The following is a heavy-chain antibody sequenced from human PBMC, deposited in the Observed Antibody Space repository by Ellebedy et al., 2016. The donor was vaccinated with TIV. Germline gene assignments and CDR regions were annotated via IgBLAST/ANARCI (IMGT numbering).Heavy chain of an antibody. CDR3: AFSVRGLSGYYYGMDV. V-gene: IGHV1-69*04. CDR1: GYTFTSFG. J-gene: IGHJ6*02. D-gene: IGHD3-16*02. Sequence: AASVKVSCKSSGYTFTSFGVNWVRQAPGQGLEWMGRIIPILGIANYAQKFQGRVTITADKSTSTAYMELSSLRSEDTAVYYCAFSVRGLSGYYYGMDVWGQGTTVTVSS. CDR2: IIPILGIA.